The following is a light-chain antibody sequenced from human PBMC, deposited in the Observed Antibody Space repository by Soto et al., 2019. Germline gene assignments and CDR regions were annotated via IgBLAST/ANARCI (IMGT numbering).Light chain of an antibody. J-gene: IGKJ1*01. CDR1: QNSRSR. CDR3: HQYHSYWT. Sequence: QVAHSPSTVCPSGEERRTSTCRASQNSRSRLAWFQQKPGKAPKLLIYDASSLESGVPQRFSGSGSGTEFTLTIRSLQTDAFSPYYCHQYHSYWTFPQGTKVDIK. CDR2: DAS. V-gene: IGKV1-5*01.